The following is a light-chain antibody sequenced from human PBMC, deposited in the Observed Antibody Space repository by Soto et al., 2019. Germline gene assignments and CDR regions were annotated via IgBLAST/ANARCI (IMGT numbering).Light chain of an antibody. Sequence: QSALTQPPSASGSPGQSVTISCTGTSSDVGGYNYVSWYQQHPGKAPKLMIYEVSKRPSGVPDRFSGSKSGSTASLTVSGLQAEDEADYYCISYAGSHHSVFGTGTRVTVL. CDR3: ISYAGSHHSV. V-gene: IGLV2-8*01. CDR2: EVS. CDR1: SSDVGGYNY. J-gene: IGLJ1*01.